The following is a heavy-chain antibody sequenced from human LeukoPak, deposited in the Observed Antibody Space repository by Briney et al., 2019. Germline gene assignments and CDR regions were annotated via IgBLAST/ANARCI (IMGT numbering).Heavy chain of an antibody. CDR1: GGSFSGYY. D-gene: IGHD3-10*01. J-gene: IGHJ5*02. Sequence: PSETLSLTCAVYGGSFSGYYWSWIRQPPGKGLEWIGEINHSGSTNYNPSLKSRVTISVDTSKNQFSLKLSSVTAADTAVYYCARRGRYYGSGSYYNFNWFDPWGQGTLVTVSS. CDR3: ARRGRYYGSGSYYNFNWFDP. V-gene: IGHV4-34*01. CDR2: INHSGST.